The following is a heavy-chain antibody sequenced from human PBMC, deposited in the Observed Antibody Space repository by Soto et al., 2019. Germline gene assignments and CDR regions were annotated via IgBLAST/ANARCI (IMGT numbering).Heavy chain of an antibody. CDR2: IYHSDGSST. CDR1: GGSISSGGDS. CDR3: ARDIGRATGH. J-gene: IGHJ4*02. Sequence: PSETLSLTCAVSGGSISSGGDSWNWIRQPPGKGLEWIGYIYHSDGSSTSYADSVKGRFTISRDNAKSTVFLQMNSLRAEDTAVYYCARDIGRATGHWGQGTLVTVSS. D-gene: IGHD1-26*01. V-gene: IGHV4-30-2*01.